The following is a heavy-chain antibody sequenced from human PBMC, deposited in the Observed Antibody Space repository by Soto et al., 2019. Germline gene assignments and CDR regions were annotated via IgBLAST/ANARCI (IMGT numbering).Heavy chain of an antibody. CDR2: IYHSGST. V-gene: IGHV4-30-2*01. D-gene: IGHD2-21*02. CDR3: ARGHCGGDCYPPYNWFDP. Sequence: PSATLSLTCAVSGGAISSGGYSWSWIRQPPGKGLEWIGYIYHSGSTYYNPSLKSRVTISVDRSKNQFSLKLSSVTAADTAVYYCARGHCGGDCYPPYNWFDPWGQGTLVTVSS. J-gene: IGHJ5*02. CDR1: GGAISSGGYS.